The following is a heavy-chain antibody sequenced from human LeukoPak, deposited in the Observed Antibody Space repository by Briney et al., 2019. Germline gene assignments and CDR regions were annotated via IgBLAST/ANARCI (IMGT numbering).Heavy chain of an antibody. D-gene: IGHD3-10*01. V-gene: IGHV3-30*18. CDR2: ISYDGSKQ. J-gene: IGHJ4*02. CDR1: GFAFSSFG. Sequence: GGSLRLSCAASGFAFSSFGMYWVRQAPGKGLEWVALISYDGSKQYYADSVKDRFTISRDKSKNTLHLQMSSLRAEDTAVYYCAKPYYDSGSFYTPFDHWGQGTLVTVSS. CDR3: AKPYYDSGSFYTPFDH.